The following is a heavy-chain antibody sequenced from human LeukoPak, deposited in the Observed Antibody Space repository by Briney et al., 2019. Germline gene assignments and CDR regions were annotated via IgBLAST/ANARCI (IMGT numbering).Heavy chain of an antibody. D-gene: IGHD3-10*01. CDR2: INHSGST. CDR3: TKCNGYGLVYS. J-gene: IGHJ3*01. CDR1: GGSFSGYY. Sequence: SETLSLTCAVYGGSFSGYYWSWIRQPPGKGLEWISEINHSGSTKYNPYLRSRVTTSLDASMNKFSLKLSSVTAAETAVYYYTKCNGYGLVYSWGQGTMVTVSS. V-gene: IGHV4-34*01.